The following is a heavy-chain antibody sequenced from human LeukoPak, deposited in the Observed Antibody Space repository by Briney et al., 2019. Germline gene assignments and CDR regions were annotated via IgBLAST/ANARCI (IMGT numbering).Heavy chain of an antibody. J-gene: IGHJ4*02. D-gene: IGHD5-18*01. CDR1: GFTFSSYA. Sequence: GGSLRLSCAASGFTFSSYAMHWVRQAPGKGLEWVAVISYDGSNKYYADSVKGQFTISRDNSKNTLYLQMNSLRAEDTAVYYCARDGAIQLWPNFDYWGQGTLVTVSS. CDR3: ARDGAIQLWPNFDY. V-gene: IGHV3-30-3*01. CDR2: ISYDGSNK.